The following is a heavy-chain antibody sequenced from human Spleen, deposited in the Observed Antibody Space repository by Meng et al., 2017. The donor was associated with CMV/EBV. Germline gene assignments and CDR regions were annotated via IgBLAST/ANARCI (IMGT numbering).Heavy chain of an antibody. Sequence: GESLKISCTASGFTFSSYTMHWVRQAPGKGLEWVAVISYDGSDKYYADSVKGRFTISRDNSRSTWYLQMNSLRAEDTAVYYCARDRRLQLYGMDVWGQGTSVTVSS. D-gene: IGHD5-18*01. J-gene: IGHJ6*02. CDR3: ARDRRLQLYGMDV. V-gene: IGHV3-30*04. CDR2: ISYDGSDK. CDR1: GFTFSSYT.